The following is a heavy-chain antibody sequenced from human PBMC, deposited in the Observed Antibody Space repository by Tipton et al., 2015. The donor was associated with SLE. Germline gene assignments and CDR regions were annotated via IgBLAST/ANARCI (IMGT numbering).Heavy chain of an antibody. V-gene: IGHV3-7*01. Sequence: SLRLSRAASGFTFSTFAMSWVRQAPGKGLEWVTNIQPDVGQKYCVDSVKGRFIVSRDNDKNSLYLQMNSLRAEDSAVYYCAKDPYDRGGYGAFDYWGQGALVTVYS. J-gene: IGHJ4*02. CDR3: AKDPYDRGGYGAFDY. D-gene: IGHD3-22*01. CDR1: GFTFSTFA. CDR2: IQPDVGQK.